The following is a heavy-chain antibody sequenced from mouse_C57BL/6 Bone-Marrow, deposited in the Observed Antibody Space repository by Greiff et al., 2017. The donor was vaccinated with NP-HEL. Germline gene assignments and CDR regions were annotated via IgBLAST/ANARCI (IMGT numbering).Heavy chain of an antibody. CDR3: AYGRYYAMDY. J-gene: IGHJ4*01. CDR2: IDPSDSYT. D-gene: IGHD1-2*01. V-gene: IGHV1-69*01. Sequence: QVQLQQPGAELVMPGASVKLSCKASGYTFTSYWMHWVKQRPGQGLEWIGEIDPSDSYTNYNQKFKGKSTVTVDKSASTAYRKLSRLTSEDAAVYYCAYGRYYAMDYWGQGTSVTVSS. CDR1: GYTFTSYW.